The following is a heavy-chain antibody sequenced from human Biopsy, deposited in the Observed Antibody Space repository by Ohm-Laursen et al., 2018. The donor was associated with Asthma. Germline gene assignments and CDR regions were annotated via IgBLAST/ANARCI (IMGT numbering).Heavy chain of an antibody. Sequence: LRLSCAASGFTFGDYWMSWVRQVPGKGLEWVANIKHDGSEKNHVDSLKGRFTISRDNAKNSLYLQMNSLRAEGTAVYYCARTFHFWSPYHAEHYQLWGQGTLVTVSS. CDR3: ARTFHFWSPYHAEHYQL. J-gene: IGHJ1*01. D-gene: IGHD3-3*02. CDR2: IKHDGSEK. V-gene: IGHV3-7*01. CDR1: GFTFGDYW.